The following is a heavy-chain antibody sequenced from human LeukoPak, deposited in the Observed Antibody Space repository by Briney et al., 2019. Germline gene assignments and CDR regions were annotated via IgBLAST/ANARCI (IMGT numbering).Heavy chain of an antibody. D-gene: IGHD6-6*01. Sequence: ASVKVSCKASGYTFTSYYMHWVRQAPGQGLDWMGIINPSGGSTSYAQKFQGRVTMTRDMSTSTVYMELSSLRSEDTAVYYCAREDRWDYSSSSAMLDYWGQGTLVTVSS. V-gene: IGHV1-46*01. CDR1: GYTFTSYY. J-gene: IGHJ4*02. CDR2: INPSGGST. CDR3: AREDRWDYSSSSAMLDY.